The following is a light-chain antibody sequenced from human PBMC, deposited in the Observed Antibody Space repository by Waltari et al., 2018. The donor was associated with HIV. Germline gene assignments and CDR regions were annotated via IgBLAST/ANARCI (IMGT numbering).Light chain of an antibody. CDR2: DAS. V-gene: IGKV3-11*01. Sequence: EIVLTQSPATLPLSPGERATLSCRASHSINTYLAWYQHKPGQAPRLLIYDASNRATGIPARFSGRGSGTDFTLTISSLEPEDFALYYCQQRSDWPPRITFGQGTRLEIK. J-gene: IGKJ5*01. CDR1: HSINTY. CDR3: QQRSDWPPRIT.